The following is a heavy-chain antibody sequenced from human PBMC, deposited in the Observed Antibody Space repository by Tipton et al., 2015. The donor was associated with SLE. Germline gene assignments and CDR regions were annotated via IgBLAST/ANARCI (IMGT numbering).Heavy chain of an antibody. D-gene: IGHD5-18*01. CDR1: GFTFSSYA. V-gene: IGHV3-23*03. Sequence: SLRLSCAASGFTFSSYAMSWVRQAPGKGLEWVSVIYSGGRSTYYADSVKGRFTISRDRSKNTLYLQMNSLRAEDTAVYYCAKAGYSSSFDNWGQGTLVTVSS. J-gene: IGHJ4*02. CDR3: AKAGYSSSFDN. CDR2: IYSGGRST.